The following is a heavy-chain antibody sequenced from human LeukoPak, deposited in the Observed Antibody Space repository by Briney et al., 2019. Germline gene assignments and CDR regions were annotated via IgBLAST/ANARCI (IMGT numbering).Heavy chain of an antibody. J-gene: IGHJ4*02. CDR1: GFSFNTYS. D-gene: IGHD5-18*01. CDR2: ISSSSTYI. V-gene: IGHV3-21*01. CDR3: ARGGYHAYYLDY. Sequence: GGSLRLSCAASGFSFNTYSMNWVRQAPGKGLEWVSSISSSSTYIYFADSVKGRFTVSRDNARNSVYLQMNSLRAEDTAVYYCARGGYHAYYLDYWGQGSLVTVSS.